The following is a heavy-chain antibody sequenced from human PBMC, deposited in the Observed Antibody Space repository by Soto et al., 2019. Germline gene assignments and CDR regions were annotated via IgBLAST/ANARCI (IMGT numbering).Heavy chain of an antibody. J-gene: IGHJ4*02. CDR3: ATDAWGREAWPRSTPSDCPG. CDR1: RGIFNSYS. Sequence: QVQLVQSGAEVKRPGSSVKVSCKASRGIFNSYSISWVRQAPGQGLEWVGRIIPFLDTTKNAQQFQDRLRITAAKSNSKASMELSSTSTEDTAIYPCATDAWGREAWPRSTPSDCPGWGQGTLVTVSS. CDR2: IIPFLDTT. D-gene: IGHD2-21*01. V-gene: IGHV1-69*08.